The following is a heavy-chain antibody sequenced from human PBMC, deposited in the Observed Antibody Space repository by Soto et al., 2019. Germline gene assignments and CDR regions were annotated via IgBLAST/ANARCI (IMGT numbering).Heavy chain of an antibody. V-gene: IGHV1-69*04. D-gene: IGHD2-15*01. CDR2: IIPILGIA. CDR1: GGTFSSYT. Sequence: GASVKVSCKASGGTFSSYTISWVRQAPGQGLEWMGRIIPILGIANYAQKFQGRVTITADKSTSTAYMELSSLRSEDTAVYYCARDQDRYCSGGSCYPNDAFDIWGQGTMATVSS. CDR3: ARDQDRYCSGGSCYPNDAFDI. J-gene: IGHJ3*02.